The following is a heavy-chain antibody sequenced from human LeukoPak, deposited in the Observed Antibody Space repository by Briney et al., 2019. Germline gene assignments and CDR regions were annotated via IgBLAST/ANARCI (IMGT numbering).Heavy chain of an antibody. V-gene: IGHV3-7*01. D-gene: IGHD2-2*01. J-gene: IGHJ4*02. CDR2: LKQDGSDK. Sequence: AGSLRFSCAASGSTFSTFRMTSVRHPPGQRLQPVSNLKQDGSDKFYVDSVKGRFTISRDNAKNSMYLQMNSLRAEDTAVYYCARVLPVASRDYWGQGTLVTVSS. CDR3: ARVLPVASRDY. CDR1: GSTFSTFR.